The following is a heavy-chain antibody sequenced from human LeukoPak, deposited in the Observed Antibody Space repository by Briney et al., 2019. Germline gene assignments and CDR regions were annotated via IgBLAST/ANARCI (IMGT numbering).Heavy chain of an antibody. CDR3: ARGRSGYSSSWYRNWFDP. V-gene: IGHV4-34*01. Sequence: PSETLSLTCAVYGGSFSGYYWSWIRQPPGKGLEWIGEINHSGSTNYNPSLKSRVTISVDTSKNQFSLKLSSVTAADTAVYYCARGRSGYSSSWYRNWFDPWGQGTLVTVSS. CDR1: GGSFSGYY. CDR2: INHSGST. D-gene: IGHD6-13*01. J-gene: IGHJ5*02.